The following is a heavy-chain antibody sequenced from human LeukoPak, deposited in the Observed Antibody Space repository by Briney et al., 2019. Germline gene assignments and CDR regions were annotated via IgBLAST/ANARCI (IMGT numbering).Heavy chain of an antibody. CDR2: IIPILGIA. Sequence: SVKVSCKASGGTFSSYAISWVRQAPGQGLEWMGRIIPILGIANYAQKFQGRVTITADKSTGTAYMELSSLRSEDTAVYYCARDQTNSYSSSWYEDWYFDLWGRGTLVTVSS. CDR1: GGTFSSYA. D-gene: IGHD6-13*01. J-gene: IGHJ2*01. V-gene: IGHV1-69*04. CDR3: ARDQTNSYSSSWYEDWYFDL.